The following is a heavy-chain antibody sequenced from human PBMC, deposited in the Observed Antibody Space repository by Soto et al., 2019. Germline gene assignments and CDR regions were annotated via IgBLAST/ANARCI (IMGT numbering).Heavy chain of an antibody. V-gene: IGHV5-51*01. D-gene: IGHD1-20*01. CDR1: GYKFTNYW. CDR3: ARPQELGSRYIGADV. CDR2: IYPGDSDT. J-gene: IGHJ6*02. Sequence: GESLKISCKGSGYKFTNYWIDWVRQVPGKGLEWMGIIYPGDSDTKYSPSFQGQVTISVDKSTNTAYLQWSSLKASDTAIYYCARPQELGSRYIGADVWGQGTTVTVSS.